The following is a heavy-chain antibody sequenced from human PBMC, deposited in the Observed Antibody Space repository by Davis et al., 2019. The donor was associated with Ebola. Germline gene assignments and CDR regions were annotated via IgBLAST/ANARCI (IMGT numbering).Heavy chain of an antibody. CDR3: ARVWLNPVWFDP. CDR2: INPSGGST. Sequence: ASVKVSCKASGYTFTSYYMHWVRQAPGQGLEWMGIINPSGGSTSYAQKFQGRVTMTRDTSISTAYMELSRLRSDDTAVYYCARVWLNPVWFDPWGQGTLVTVSS. CDR1: GYTFTSYY. J-gene: IGHJ5*02. V-gene: IGHV1-46*01. D-gene: IGHD3-16*01.